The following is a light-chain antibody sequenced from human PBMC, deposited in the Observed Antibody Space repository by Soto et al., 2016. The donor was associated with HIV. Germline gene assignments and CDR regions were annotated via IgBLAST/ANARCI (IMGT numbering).Light chain of an antibody. CDR2: AAS. V-gene: IGKV1-8*01. Sequence: AIRMTQSPSSFSASTGDRVTITCRANQTIGSYLAWYQQKPGTAPKFLIYAASTLQSGVPSRFSGSGSGTDFTLTISCLQSEDFATYYCQQYYSFPRTFGQGTKLEIK. CDR1: QTIGSY. J-gene: IGKJ2*01. CDR3: QQYYSFPRT.